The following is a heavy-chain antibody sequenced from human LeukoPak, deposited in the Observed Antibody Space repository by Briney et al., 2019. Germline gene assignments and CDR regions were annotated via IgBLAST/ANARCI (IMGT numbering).Heavy chain of an antibody. Sequence: PGRSLRLSCAASGFTFSSYAMHWVRQAPGKGLEWVAVISYDGSNKYYADSVKGRFTISRDNSKNTLYLQMNSLRAEDTAVYYCAKDPISTVTTFDYWGQGTLGTVSS. J-gene: IGHJ4*02. CDR2: ISYDGSNK. D-gene: IGHD4-17*01. CDR1: GFTFSSYA. V-gene: IGHV3-30-3*01. CDR3: AKDPISTVTTFDY.